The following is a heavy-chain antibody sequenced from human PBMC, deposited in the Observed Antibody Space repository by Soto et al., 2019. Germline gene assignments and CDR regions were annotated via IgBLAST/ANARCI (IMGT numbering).Heavy chain of an antibody. CDR1: GGSISSYY. V-gene: IGHV4-59*08. Sequence: PSETLSLTCTVSGGSISSYYWSWIRQPPGKGLEWIGYIYYSGSTNYNPSLKSRVTISVDTSKNQFSLKLSSVTAADTAVYYCASTYYDFWSGPHNWFASWGQGTLVTVSS. J-gene: IGHJ5*01. CDR2: IYYSGST. CDR3: ASTYYDFWSGPHNWFAS. D-gene: IGHD3-3*01.